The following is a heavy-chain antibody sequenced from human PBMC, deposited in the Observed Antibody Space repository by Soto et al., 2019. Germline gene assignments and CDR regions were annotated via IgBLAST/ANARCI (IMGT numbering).Heavy chain of an antibody. CDR3: ARYDSSGYYWPYYYYGMDV. V-gene: IGHV3-21*01. Sequence: PGGSLRLSCAASGVNFRTYSMSWVRQAPGKGLEWVSSISSSSSYIYYADSVKGRFTISRDNAKNSLYLQMNSLRAEDTAVYYCARYDSSGYYWPYYYYGMDVWGQGTTVTVSS. CDR2: ISSSSSYI. D-gene: IGHD3-22*01. J-gene: IGHJ6*02. CDR1: GVNFRTYS.